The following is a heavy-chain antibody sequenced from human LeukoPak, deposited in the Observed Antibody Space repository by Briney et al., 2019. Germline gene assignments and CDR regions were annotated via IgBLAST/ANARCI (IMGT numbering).Heavy chain of an antibody. J-gene: IGHJ4*02. CDR2: INPNSGGT. D-gene: IGHD5-18*01. V-gene: IGHV1-2*02. CDR1: GYTFAGYY. CDR3: ARDFFPWTAVVMGDY. Sequence: ASVKVSCKASGYTFAGYYMHWVRQAPGQGLEWMGWINPNSGGTNYAQKFQGRVTMTRDTSISTAYMELSRLRSDDTAVYYCARDFFPWTAVVMGDYWGQGTLVTVSS.